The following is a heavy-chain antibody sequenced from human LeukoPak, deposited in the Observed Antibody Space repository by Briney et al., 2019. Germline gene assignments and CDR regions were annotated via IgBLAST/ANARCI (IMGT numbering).Heavy chain of an antibody. CDR3: ARVRYCSGGSCYRGRYYYDSSGYLHYFDY. CDR2: IIPIFGTA. D-gene: IGHD2-15*01. J-gene: IGHJ4*02. Sequence: SVKVSCKASGGTFSSYAISWVRQAPGQGLEWMGGIIPIFGTANYAQKFQGRVTMTRNTSISTAYMELSSLRSEDTAVYYCARVRYCSGGSCYRGRYYYDSSGYLHYFDYWGQGTLVTVSS. CDR1: GGTFSSYA. V-gene: IGHV1-69*05.